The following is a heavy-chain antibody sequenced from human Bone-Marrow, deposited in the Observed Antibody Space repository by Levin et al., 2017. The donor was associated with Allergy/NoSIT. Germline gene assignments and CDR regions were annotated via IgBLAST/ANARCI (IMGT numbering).Heavy chain of an antibody. CDR1: GYTFISYG. D-gene: IGHD2/OR15-2a*01. Sequence: GASVKVSCKTSGYTFISYGISWVRQAPGQGLEWVGWIRADNGNTIHAQKLQGRLTLTTDTSTSTAYMELRSLRSDDTAIYYCARDPEGALYDYWGQGSLVTVSS. CDR2: IRADNGNT. J-gene: IGHJ4*02. V-gene: IGHV1-18*01. CDR3: ARDPEGALYDY.